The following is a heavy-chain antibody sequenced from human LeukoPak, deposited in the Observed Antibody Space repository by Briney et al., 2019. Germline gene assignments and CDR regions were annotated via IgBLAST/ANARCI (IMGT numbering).Heavy chain of an antibody. CDR1: GGSISSGGYY. D-gene: IGHD3-22*01. Sequence: PSETLSLTCTVSGGSISSGGYYWSWIRQHPGRGLEWIGYIHYSGSTYYNPSLKSRVTISVDTSKNQFSLKLSSVTAADTAVYYCARDGDYYDSSPLYRWFDPWGQGTLVTVSS. V-gene: IGHV4-31*03. J-gene: IGHJ5*02. CDR2: IHYSGST. CDR3: ARDGDYYDSSPLYRWFDP.